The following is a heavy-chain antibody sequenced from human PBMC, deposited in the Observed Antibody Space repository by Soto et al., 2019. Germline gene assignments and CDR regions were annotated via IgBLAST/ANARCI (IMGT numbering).Heavy chain of an antibody. CDR2: IWYDGSIK. CDR3: ARATSGSFDALDM. Sequence: QVQLVESGGGVVQPGRSLRLSCAASGFTFGIYGMHWVRQAPGKGLEWVAVIWYDGSIKYHADSVKGRFTISRDNSKNTVYLQMNSLREEDTAVYYCARATSGSFDALDMWGQGTMVTVSS. CDR1: GFTFGIYG. V-gene: IGHV3-33*01. D-gene: IGHD1-26*01. J-gene: IGHJ3*02.